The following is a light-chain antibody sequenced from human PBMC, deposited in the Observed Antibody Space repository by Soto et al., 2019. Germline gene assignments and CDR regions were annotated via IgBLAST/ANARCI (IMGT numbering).Light chain of an antibody. V-gene: IGKV1-27*01. CDR3: QKYNSAPWT. CDR2: VAS. CDR1: QGISND. J-gene: IGKJ1*01. Sequence: DIQMTQSPSSLSASGGDRVTITCRASQGISNDLAWYQQQPGKVPKLLIYVASTLQSGVPSWFSGSGSGTEFTLTMSSLQTEDAATYSCQKYNSAPWTFGQGTKVEIK.